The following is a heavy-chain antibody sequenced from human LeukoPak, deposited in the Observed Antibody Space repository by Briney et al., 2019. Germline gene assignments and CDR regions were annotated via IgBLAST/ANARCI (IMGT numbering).Heavy chain of an antibody. CDR3: ARDSGYSSSWYDGLDY. CDR2: IYYSGST. V-gene: IGHV4-59*01. Sequence: PSETLSPTCTVSGGSISSYYWSWLRQPPGKGLEWIGYIYYSGSTNYNPSLKSRVTISVDTSKNQFSLKLSSVTAADTAVYYCARDSGYSSSWYDGLDYWGQGTLVTVSS. D-gene: IGHD6-13*01. J-gene: IGHJ4*02. CDR1: GGSISSYY.